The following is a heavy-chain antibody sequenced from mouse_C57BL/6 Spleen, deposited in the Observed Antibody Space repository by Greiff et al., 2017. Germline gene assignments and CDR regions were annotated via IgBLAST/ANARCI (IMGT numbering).Heavy chain of an antibody. V-gene: IGHV5-6*02. Sequence: EVKVVESGGDLVKPGGSLKLSCAASGFTFSSYGMSWVRQTPDKRLEWVATISSGGSYPYYPDSVKGRFTISRDNAKNTLYLQMSSLKSEDTAMYYCARRGVWGSSFDFWGKGTTLTVSS. CDR1: GFTFSSYG. J-gene: IGHJ2*01. CDR2: ISSGGSYP. CDR3: ARRGVWGSSFDF. D-gene: IGHD1-1*01.